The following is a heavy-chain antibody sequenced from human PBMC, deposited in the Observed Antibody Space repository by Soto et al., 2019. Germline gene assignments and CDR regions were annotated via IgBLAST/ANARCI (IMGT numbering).Heavy chain of an antibody. CDR1: YGSISVSNVF. J-gene: IGHJ5*02. D-gene: IGHD3-10*01. CDR2: MYHSGTF. CDR3: ARAQFYSGSGNYNNLMSDA. Sequence: SETLSLTCTVSYGSISVSNVFWGWVRQPPGKGLEWIGYMYHSGTFLKSPSLKTRLTMSLDMSRNQFSLTLNSMTAADTAVYYCARAQFYSGSGNYNNLMSDAWGQGIQVTVSS. V-gene: IGHV4-39*07.